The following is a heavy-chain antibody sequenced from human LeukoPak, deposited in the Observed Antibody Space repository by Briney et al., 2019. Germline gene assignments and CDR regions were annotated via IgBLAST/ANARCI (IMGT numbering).Heavy chain of an antibody. Sequence: GESLKISCKGSGYSFTSYWIGWVRQKPGKGLEWMGIIYPGDSDTRYSPSFQGQVTISADKSISTAYLQWSSLKASDTAMYYCARSGGSWYMPYYYYYGMDVWGQGTTVTVSS. CDR2: IYPGDSDT. V-gene: IGHV5-51*01. CDR3: ARSGGSWYMPYYYYYGMDV. D-gene: IGHD6-13*01. CDR1: GYSFTSYW. J-gene: IGHJ6*02.